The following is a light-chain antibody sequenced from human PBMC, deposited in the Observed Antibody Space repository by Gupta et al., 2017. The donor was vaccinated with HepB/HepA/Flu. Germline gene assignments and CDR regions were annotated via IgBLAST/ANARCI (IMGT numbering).Light chain of an antibody. J-gene: IGLJ1*01. Sequence: QPVLTQPPSASGTPGQRVAISCSGSSSNVGHDNVYWYRQLPGTAPKLLIYNDDRRPSGVPDRFSGSKSGTSASLAISGLRSEDEADYYCAAWDNSRSAYVFGTGTWVTVL. V-gene: IGLV1-47*02. CDR3: AAWDNSRSAYV. CDR2: NDD. CDR1: SSNVGHDN.